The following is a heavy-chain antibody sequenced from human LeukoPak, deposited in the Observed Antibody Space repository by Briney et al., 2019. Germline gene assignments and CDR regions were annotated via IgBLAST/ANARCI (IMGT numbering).Heavy chain of an antibody. Sequence: ETLSLTCAVYGGSFSGYYWSWIRQPPGKGLEWIGEINHSGSTNYNPSLKSRVTISVDTSKNQFSLKLSSVTAADTAVYYCARHVRKRGIAVAGTPGWFDPWGQGTLVTVSS. CDR2: INHSGST. CDR1: GGSFSGYY. D-gene: IGHD6-19*01. V-gene: IGHV4-34*01. CDR3: ARHVRKRGIAVAGTPGWFDP. J-gene: IGHJ5*02.